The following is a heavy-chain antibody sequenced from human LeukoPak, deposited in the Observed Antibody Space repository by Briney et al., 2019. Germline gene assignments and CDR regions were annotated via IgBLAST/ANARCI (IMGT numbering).Heavy chain of an antibody. CDR1: GFTFSDYY. CDR3: AKDWKWELPNAFDI. Sequence: GGSLRLSCAASGFTFSDYYMSWLRQAPGKGLEWVSAISGSGGSTYYADSVKGRFTISRDNSKNTLYLQMNSLRDEDTAVYYCAKDWKWELPNAFDIWGQRTMLTVSS. J-gene: IGHJ3*02. CDR2: ISGSGGST. V-gene: IGHV3-23*01. D-gene: IGHD1-26*01.